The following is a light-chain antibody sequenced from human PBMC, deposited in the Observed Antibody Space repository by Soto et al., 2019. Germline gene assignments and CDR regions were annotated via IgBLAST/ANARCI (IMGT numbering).Light chain of an antibody. CDR1: QSVSSY. CDR3: KQYGSSPQT. Sequence: EIVMTQSPATLSVSPGERATLSCRASQSVSSYLAWYQQTPGQAPRLLIYGASSRATGIPDRFSGSGSGTDFTLTISTLEPEDFAVYYCKQYGSSPQTFGQGTKADIK. V-gene: IGKV3-20*01. J-gene: IGKJ1*01. CDR2: GAS.